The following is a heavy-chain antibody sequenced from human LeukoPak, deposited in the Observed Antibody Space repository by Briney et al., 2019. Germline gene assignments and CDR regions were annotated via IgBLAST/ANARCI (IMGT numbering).Heavy chain of an antibody. Sequence: PGGSRRLSCAASGFTFSSYWMSWVRQAPGKGLEWVANIKQDGSEKYYVDSVKGRFTISRDNAKNSLYLQMNSLRAEDTAVYYCATLLWFGEFSEYFQHWGQGTLVTVSS. CDR1: GFTFSSYW. J-gene: IGHJ1*01. V-gene: IGHV3-7*01. CDR3: ATLLWFGEFSEYFQH. D-gene: IGHD3-10*01. CDR2: IKQDGSEK.